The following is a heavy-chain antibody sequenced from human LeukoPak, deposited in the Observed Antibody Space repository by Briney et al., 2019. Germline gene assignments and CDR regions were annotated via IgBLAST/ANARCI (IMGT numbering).Heavy chain of an antibody. V-gene: IGHV3-21*01. CDR2: IRSDSTYI. J-gene: IGHJ3*02. Sequence: PGGSLRLSCAASGFMFNSYTMHWVRQAPGKGLEWVSVIRSDSTYISYADSLRGRFTVSRDNVQKSLYLQMTNLRAEDTAVYYCARGNGDYRDVFDIWGQGTLVTVSS. CDR3: ARGNGDYRDVFDI. CDR1: GFMFNSYT. D-gene: IGHD4-17*01.